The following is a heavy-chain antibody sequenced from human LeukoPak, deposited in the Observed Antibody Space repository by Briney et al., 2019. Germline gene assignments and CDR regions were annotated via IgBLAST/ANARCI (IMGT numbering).Heavy chain of an antibody. J-gene: IGHJ4*02. V-gene: IGHV4-59*01. CDR1: SVSISTYY. D-gene: IGHD6-13*01. CDR3: ARVNSSSWYLDY. Sequence: SETLSLTCTVSSVSISTYYWSWIRQPPGKALECIGYIYYSGSTDYNPSLKSRVTVSVDTSKNQFSLKLISVTAADTAVYYCARVNSSSWYLDYWGQGTLVTVSS. CDR2: IYYSGST.